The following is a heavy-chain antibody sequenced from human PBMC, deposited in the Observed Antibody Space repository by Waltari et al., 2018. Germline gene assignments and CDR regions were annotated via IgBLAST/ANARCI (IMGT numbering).Heavy chain of an antibody. CDR3: GRSYDFWSGYPLDY. CDR2: IAYNGRT. CDR1: GDPINNYY. D-gene: IGHD3-3*01. J-gene: IGHJ4*02. Sequence: QVQLQESGPGLVKPSETLSLTCAVSGDPINNYYWNWMRQPPGKELEWIGYIAYNGRTNYNPSLKSRVTISVDTSKTQFSLKLTSVTAADTAVYYCGRSYDFWSGYPLDYWGPGSLVTVSS. V-gene: IGHV4-59*01.